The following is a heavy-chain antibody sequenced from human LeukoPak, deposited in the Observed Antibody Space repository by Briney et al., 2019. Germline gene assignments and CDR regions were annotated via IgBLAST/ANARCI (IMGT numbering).Heavy chain of an antibody. V-gene: IGHV1-18*01. Sequence: ASVKVSCKASGYTFTSYGISWVRQAPGQGLEWMGWISAYNGNTNYAQKLQGRVTMTTDTSTSTAYMELRSLRSDDTAVYYCARDPGYCSSTSCYAGQEDFDYWGQGTLVTVSS. D-gene: IGHD2-2*03. CDR2: ISAYNGNT. CDR3: ARDPGYCSSTSCYAGQEDFDY. CDR1: GYTFTSYG. J-gene: IGHJ4*02.